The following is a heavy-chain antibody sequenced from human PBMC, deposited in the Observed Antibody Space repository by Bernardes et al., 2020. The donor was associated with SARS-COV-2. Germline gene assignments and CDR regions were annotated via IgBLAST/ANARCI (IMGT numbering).Heavy chain of an antibody. CDR2: INSDGSNT. V-gene: IGHV3-74*01. CDR3: TREEYYFGWGGQYGMDV. D-gene: IGHD3-10*01. CDR1: GFTFSRYW. Sequence: GGSLRLSCAASGFTFSRYWMHWVRQVPGKGLVWVSRINSDGSNTAYADSVKGRFTISRDNAKNTLYLQMNSLRAEDTAFYFCTREEYYFGWGGQYGMDVWGQGTTVTVSS. J-gene: IGHJ6*02.